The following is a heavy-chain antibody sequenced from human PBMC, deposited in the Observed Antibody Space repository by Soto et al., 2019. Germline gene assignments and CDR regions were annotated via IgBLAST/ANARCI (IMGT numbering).Heavy chain of an antibody. D-gene: IGHD3-10*01. CDR3: ARDRGYDAHDYYYNAMDV. Sequence: GSLLLPGISSGFTFRTYTMNWVRQAPGKGLEWVSGIRGFSPYTFYAESVKGRFTISRDNAKNSLYLQMDSLRAEDTAVYYCARDRGYDAHDYYYNAMDVWGQGTKVTVSS. J-gene: IGHJ6*02. CDR1: GFTFRTYT. CDR2: IRGFSPYT. V-gene: IGHV3-21*01.